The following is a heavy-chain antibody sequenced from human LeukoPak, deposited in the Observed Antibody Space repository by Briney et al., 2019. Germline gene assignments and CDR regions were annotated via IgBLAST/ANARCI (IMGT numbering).Heavy chain of an antibody. CDR3: ARALSSGWYRPPADY. V-gene: IGHV3-23*01. J-gene: IGHJ4*02. CDR2: ISGSGGST. D-gene: IGHD6-19*01. CDR1: GFTFSSYA. Sequence: GGSLRLSCAASGFTFSSYAMSWVRQAPGKGLEWVSAISGSGGSTYYADSVKGRFTISRDNSKNTLYLQMNSLRAEDTAVYYCARALSSGWYRPPADYWGQGTLVTVSS.